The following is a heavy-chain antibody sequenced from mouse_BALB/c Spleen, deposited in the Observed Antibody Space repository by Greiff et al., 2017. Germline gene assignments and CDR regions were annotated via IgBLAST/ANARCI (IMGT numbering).Heavy chain of an antibody. J-gene: IGHJ4*01. CDR3: ARYYYGSSLYAMDY. CDR1: GFTFSSFG. CDR2: ISSGSSTI. V-gene: IGHV5-17*02. Sequence: EVQGVESGGGLVQPGGSRKLSCAASGFTFSSFGMHWVRQAPEKGLEWVAYISSGSSTIYYADTVKGRFTISRHNPKNTLFLQMTSLRSEDTAMYYCARYYYGSSLYAMDYWGQGTSVTVSS. D-gene: IGHD1-1*01.